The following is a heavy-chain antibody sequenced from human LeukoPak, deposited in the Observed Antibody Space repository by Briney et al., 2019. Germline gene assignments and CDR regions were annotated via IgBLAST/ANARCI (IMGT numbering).Heavy chain of an antibody. CDR1: GFTFSSYA. CDR3: ARDFGYSYGDYYYYYGMDV. J-gene: IGHJ6*02. CDR2: ISSSSSTI. V-gene: IGHV3-48*02. Sequence: GGSLRLSCAASGFTFSSYAMSWVRQAPGKGLEWVSYISSSSSTIYYADSVKGRFTISRDNAKNSLYLQMNSLRDEDTAVYYCARDFGYSYGDYYYYYGMDVWGQGTTVTVSS. D-gene: IGHD5-18*01.